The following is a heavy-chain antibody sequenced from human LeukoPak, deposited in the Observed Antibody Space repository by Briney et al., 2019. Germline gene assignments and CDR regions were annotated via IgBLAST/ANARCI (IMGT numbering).Heavy chain of an antibody. CDR2: ISAYNGNT. J-gene: IGHJ3*02. CDR3: ARDTIMITFGGVIVMGAFDI. CDR1: GYTFTSYG. Sequence: ASVKLSCKASGYTFTSYGISWVRQAPGQGLEWMGWISAYNGNTNYAQKLQGRVTMTTDTSTSTAYMELRSLRSDDTAVYYCARDTIMITFGGVIVMGAFDIWGQGTMVTVSS. V-gene: IGHV1-18*01. D-gene: IGHD3-16*02.